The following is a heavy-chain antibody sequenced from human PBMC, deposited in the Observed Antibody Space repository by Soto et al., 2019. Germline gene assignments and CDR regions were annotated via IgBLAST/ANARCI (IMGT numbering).Heavy chain of an antibody. CDR2: INPDNGQT. CDR1: GYTFNYFA. CDR3: ARVLLARLKHFDN. J-gene: IGHJ4*02. V-gene: IGHV1-3*01. Sequence: QVQLVQSGAEVKKPGASVNVSCRASGYTFNYFAIHWLRQAPGQSLEWLGWINPDNGQTKYSQRFQGRVTITRDTSATTAYMALSSLKSEDTAVFYCARVLLARLKHFDNWGQGTLVTVSS. D-gene: IGHD2-15*01.